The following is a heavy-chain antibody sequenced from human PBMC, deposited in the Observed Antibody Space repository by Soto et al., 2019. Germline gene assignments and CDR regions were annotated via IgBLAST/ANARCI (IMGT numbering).Heavy chain of an antibody. CDR2: ISTYNGNT. Sequence: ASVKVSCTASGYTFTSYSMSWVRQAPGQGLEWMGWISTYNGNTYHARKLQGRVTMTTDTSTSTAYMELRSLRSDDTAVYYCARDVGYGLIDYWGQGTLVTVSS. J-gene: IGHJ4*02. D-gene: IGHD5-18*01. V-gene: IGHV1-18*01. CDR3: ARDVGYGLIDY. CDR1: GYTFTSYS.